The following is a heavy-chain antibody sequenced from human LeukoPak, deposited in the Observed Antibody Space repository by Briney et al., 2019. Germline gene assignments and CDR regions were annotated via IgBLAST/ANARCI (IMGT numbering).Heavy chain of an antibody. CDR3: ARDADYSNFDF. Sequence: SETLSLTCTVSGGSISSYYWSWIRQPPGKGLEWIGYIYYSGSTNYNPSLKSRVTISVDTSKNQFSLRLSFVTAADTAIYYCARDADYSNFDFWGQGTLVTVSS. D-gene: IGHD4-11*01. V-gene: IGHV4-59*01. CDR1: GGSISSYY. CDR2: IYYSGST. J-gene: IGHJ4*02.